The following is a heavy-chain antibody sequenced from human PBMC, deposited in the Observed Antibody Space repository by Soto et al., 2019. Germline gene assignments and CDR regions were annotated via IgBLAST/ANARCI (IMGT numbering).Heavy chain of an antibody. D-gene: IGHD3-22*01. CDR1: GFTFSGSA. V-gene: IGHV3-73*01. J-gene: IGHJ4*02. CDR3: TTPLYYYDSSGPFDY. CDR2: IRSKANSYAT. Sequence: PGGSLRLSCAASGFTFSGSAMHWVRQASGEGLEWVGRIRSKANSYATAYAASVKGRFTISRDDSKNTAYLQMNSLKTEDTAVYYCTTPLYYYDSSGPFDYWGQGTLVTVSS.